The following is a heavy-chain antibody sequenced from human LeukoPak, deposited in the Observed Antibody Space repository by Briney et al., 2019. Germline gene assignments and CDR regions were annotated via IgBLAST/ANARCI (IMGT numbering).Heavy chain of an antibody. CDR3: ARDLGQYYDTSDNWFDP. CDR1: GFRFNSYG. D-gene: IGHD3-22*01. V-gene: IGHV3-74*01. J-gene: IGHJ5*02. CDR2: INSDGINT. Sequence: GGSLRLSCAASGFRFNSYGMTWVRQAPGKGLVWVSRINSDGINTSYADSVKGRFTISRDNAKNTLNLQMNSLRAEDTAVYYCARDLGQYYDTSDNWFDPWGQGTLVTVSS.